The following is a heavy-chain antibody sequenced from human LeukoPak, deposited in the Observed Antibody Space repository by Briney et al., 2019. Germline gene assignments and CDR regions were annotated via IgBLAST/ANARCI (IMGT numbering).Heavy chain of an antibody. J-gene: IGHJ4*02. CDR3: ARGSPRRGGYDDGYDY. Sequence: GGSLRLSCAASGFTFSSYGMHWVRQAPGKGLEWVSYISSSGSTIYYADSVKGRFTISRDNAKNSLYLQMNSLRAEDTAVYYCARGSPRRGGYDDGYDYWGQGTLVTVSS. D-gene: IGHD5-12*01. CDR1: GFTFSSYG. V-gene: IGHV3-48*04. CDR2: ISSSGSTI.